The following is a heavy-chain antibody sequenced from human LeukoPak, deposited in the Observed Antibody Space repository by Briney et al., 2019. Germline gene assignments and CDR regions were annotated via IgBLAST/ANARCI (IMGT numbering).Heavy chain of an antibody. Sequence: GGSLRLSCAASGFCFSVYERHWVRQAPGKGLEWISDISSSGSTTYYADSVRGRFSISRDNAKNSLYLQMNSLRAEDTAVYYCTTLTSASNFDYWGEGTLVTVSS. CDR2: ISSSGSTT. CDR1: GFCFSVYE. V-gene: IGHV3-48*03. J-gene: IGHJ4*02. D-gene: IGHD1/OR15-1a*01. CDR3: TTLTSASNFDY.